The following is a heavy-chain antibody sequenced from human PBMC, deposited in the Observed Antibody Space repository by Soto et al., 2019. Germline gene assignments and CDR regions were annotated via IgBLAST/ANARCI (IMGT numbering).Heavy chain of an antibody. V-gene: IGHV1-46*01. D-gene: IGHD3-3*01. J-gene: IGHJ6*02. CDR1: GYTFINYY. CDR2: INPSGVGT. Sequence: ASVKVSFKASGYTFINYYMHWVLQAPWQFLEWMGIINPSGVGTSYAQKFQGRVTLTSDTSTSTVYMELNSLRAEDTAVYYCAKAGGFTIFGGLYGMDVWGQGTTVTVSS. CDR3: AKAGGFTIFGGLYGMDV.